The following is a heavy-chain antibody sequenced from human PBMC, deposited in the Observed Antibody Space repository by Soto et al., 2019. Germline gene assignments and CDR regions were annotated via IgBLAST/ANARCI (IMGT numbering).Heavy chain of an antibody. CDR2: IHTSEST. CDR1: GGSITGYY. D-gene: IGHD6-13*01. V-gene: IGHV4-4*07. J-gene: IGHJ4*02. CDR3: ARALTSAAGLYFDY. Sequence: QVQLRESGPGLVKPSETLSLTCTVSGGSITGYYWSWIRQPAGKGLEWIGRIHTSESTNYNPSLKSRVTLSVDTSNNQFSLRLSSLTAADTAVYYCARALTSAAGLYFDYWGQGTLVTVSS.